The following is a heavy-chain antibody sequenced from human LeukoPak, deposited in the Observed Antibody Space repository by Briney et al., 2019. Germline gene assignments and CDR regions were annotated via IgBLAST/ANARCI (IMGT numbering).Heavy chain of an antibody. D-gene: IGHD6-13*01. CDR1: GYTFTSYA. CDR3: ARIAAAENYFDY. CDR2: ISAYNGNT. Sequence: ASVKLSCKASGYTFTSYAMNWVRQAPGQGLEWMGWISAYNGNTNYAQKLQGRVTMTTDTSTSTAYMELRSLRSDDTAVYYCARIAAAENYFDYWGQGTLVTVSS. J-gene: IGHJ4*02. V-gene: IGHV1-18*01.